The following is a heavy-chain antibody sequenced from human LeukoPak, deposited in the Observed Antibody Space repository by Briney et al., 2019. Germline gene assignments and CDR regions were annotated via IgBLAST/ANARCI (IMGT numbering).Heavy chain of an antibody. CDR2: IYYSGST. V-gene: IGHV4-39*07. Sequence: SETLSLTCAVSGGSISSSSYYWGWIRQPPGKGLEWIGSIYYSGSTYYNPSLKSRVTISVDTSKNQFSLKLSSVTAADTAVYYCARGPHIVVVVAAYWFDPWGQGTLVTVSS. CDR1: GGSISSSSYY. J-gene: IGHJ5*02. CDR3: ARGPHIVVVVAAYWFDP. D-gene: IGHD2-15*01.